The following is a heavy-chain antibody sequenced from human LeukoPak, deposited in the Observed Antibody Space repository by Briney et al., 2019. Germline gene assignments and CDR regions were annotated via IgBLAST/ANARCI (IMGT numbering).Heavy chain of an antibody. Sequence: SETLSLTCAVSGGSISSGGYSWSWIRQPPGKGLDWIGYIYHSGSTYYNPSLKSRVPISVDRSKNQFSLKLSSVTAADTAVYYCARGTGETYWYFDLWGRGTLVTVSS. CDR3: ARGTGETYWYFDL. V-gene: IGHV4-30-2*01. D-gene: IGHD1-1*01. CDR1: GGSISSGGYS. J-gene: IGHJ2*01. CDR2: IYHSGST.